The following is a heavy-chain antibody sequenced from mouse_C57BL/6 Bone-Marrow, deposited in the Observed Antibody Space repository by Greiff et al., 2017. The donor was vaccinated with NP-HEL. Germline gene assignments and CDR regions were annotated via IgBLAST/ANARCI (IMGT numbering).Heavy chain of an antibody. V-gene: IGHV1-82*01. CDR3: ARSRAYYSNYWYFEV. J-gene: IGHJ1*03. CDR2: IYPGDGDT. CDR1: GYAFSSSW. D-gene: IGHD2-5*01. Sequence: QVHVKQSGPELVKPGASVKISCKASGYAFSSSWMNWVKQRPGKGLEWIGRIYPGDGDTNYNGKFKGKATLTADKSSSTAYMQLSSLTSEDSAVYFCARSRAYYSNYWYFEVWGTGTTVTVSS.